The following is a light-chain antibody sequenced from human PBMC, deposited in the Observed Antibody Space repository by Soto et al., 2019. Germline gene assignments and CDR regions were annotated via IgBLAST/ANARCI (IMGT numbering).Light chain of an antibody. CDR2: NTN. J-gene: IGLJ3*02. CDR1: SGPVFTSSY. V-gene: IGLV8-61*01. Sequence: QAVVTQEPSFSVSPGGTVTLTCGLSSGPVFTSSYPNWYQQTPGQAPRTLIFNTNTRSSGVPDRFSGSILGDKAALTITGAQADDDSYYYCLLYLGGGIWVFSGGTKLTVL. CDR3: LLYLGGGIWV.